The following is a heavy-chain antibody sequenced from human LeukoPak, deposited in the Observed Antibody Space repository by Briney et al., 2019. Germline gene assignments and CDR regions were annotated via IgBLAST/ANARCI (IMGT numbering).Heavy chain of an antibody. Sequence: PSETLSLTCTVSGGSISSSSYYWGWLRQPPGKGLEWLGCIYYSGSTYYNPSLKSRVTISVDTSKNQFSLKLSSVTAADTAVYYCARRGVGYGDYYFDYWGQGTLVTVSS. CDR2: IYYSGST. J-gene: IGHJ4*02. D-gene: IGHD4-17*01. CDR3: ARRGVGYGDYYFDY. V-gene: IGHV4-39*01. CDR1: GGSISSSSYY.